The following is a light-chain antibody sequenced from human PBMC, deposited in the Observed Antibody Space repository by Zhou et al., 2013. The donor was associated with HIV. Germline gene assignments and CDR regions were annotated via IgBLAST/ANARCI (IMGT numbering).Light chain of an antibody. CDR1: QDISGW. V-gene: IGKV1-12*01. Sequence: DIQMTQSPSSVSASVGDRVTITCRASQDISGWLAWYQQKPGKAPKLLIYDASGLQGGVPSRFSGSGSGTDYTLTITSLQPEDFASYYCQQAHSFPYTFGQGTKVET. J-gene: IGKJ2*01. CDR2: DAS. CDR3: QQAHSFPYT.